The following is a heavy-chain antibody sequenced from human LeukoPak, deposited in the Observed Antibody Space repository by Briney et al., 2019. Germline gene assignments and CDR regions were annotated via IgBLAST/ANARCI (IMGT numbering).Heavy chain of an antibody. CDR2: ISGSGGST. D-gene: IGHD3-22*01. CDR3: AKGTVVVITNGYYFDY. J-gene: IGHJ4*02. Sequence: PGRSLRLSCAASGFTFSSYGMHWVRQAPGKGLEWVSAISGSGGSTYYADSVKGRFTISRDNSKNTLYLQMNSLRAEDTAVYYCAKGTVVVITNGYYFDYWGQGTLVTVSS. V-gene: IGHV3-23*01. CDR1: GFTFSSYG.